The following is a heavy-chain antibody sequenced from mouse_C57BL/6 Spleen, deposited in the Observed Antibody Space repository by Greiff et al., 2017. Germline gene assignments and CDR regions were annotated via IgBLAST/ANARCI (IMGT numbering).Heavy chain of an antibody. CDR2: IYPGDGDT. CDR1: GYAFSSYW. CDR3: ATEGSGAMDY. V-gene: IGHV1-80*01. Sequence: QVQLKQSGAELVKPGASVKISCKASGYAFSSYWMNWVKHRPGKGLEWIGQIYPGDGDTNYNGKFKGKATLTADKSSSTAYMQLSSLTSEDSAVYFCATEGSGAMDYWGQGTSVTVSS. D-gene: IGHD1-1*01. J-gene: IGHJ4*01.